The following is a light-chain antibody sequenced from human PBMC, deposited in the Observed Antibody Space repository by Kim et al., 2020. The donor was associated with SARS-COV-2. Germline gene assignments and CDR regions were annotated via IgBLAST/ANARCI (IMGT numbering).Light chain of an antibody. CDR2: WAS. CDR1: QSVLSSSNNKSC. Sequence: ATINCRASQSVLSSSNNKSCLAWYQQKPGQPPKLLIYWASTREAGVPDRFSGSGSGTDFTLTISSLQAADVALYYCQQYYSTPLTFGGGTKVDIK. CDR3: QQYYSTPLT. J-gene: IGKJ4*01. V-gene: IGKV4-1*01.